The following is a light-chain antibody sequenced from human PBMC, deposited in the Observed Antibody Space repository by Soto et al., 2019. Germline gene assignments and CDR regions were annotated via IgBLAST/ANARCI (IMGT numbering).Light chain of an antibody. CDR1: QSISSW. V-gene: IGKV1-5*03. CDR3: QQYNNYSWT. Sequence: DIQMTQSPSTLSASVGDSVTITCRASQSISSWLAWYHQKPVKAPKLLIYKASSLESGVPSRFSGSGSGTEFTLTISSLQPDDFATYYCQQYNNYSWTFGQGSNVAIK. CDR2: KAS. J-gene: IGKJ1*01.